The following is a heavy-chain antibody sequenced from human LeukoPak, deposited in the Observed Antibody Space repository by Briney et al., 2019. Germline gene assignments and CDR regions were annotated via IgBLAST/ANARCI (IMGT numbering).Heavy chain of an antibody. Sequence: PGGSLRLSCAASGFTFNSYWMSWVRQAPGKGLEWVANIKQDGSEKYYVDSVKGRFTISRDNSKNTLYLQMNSLRAEDTAVYYCARGLRIAVAGNIDYWGQGTLVTVSS. CDR3: ARGLRIAVAGNIDY. CDR2: IKQDGSEK. CDR1: GFTFNSYW. D-gene: IGHD6-19*01. J-gene: IGHJ4*02. V-gene: IGHV3-7*04.